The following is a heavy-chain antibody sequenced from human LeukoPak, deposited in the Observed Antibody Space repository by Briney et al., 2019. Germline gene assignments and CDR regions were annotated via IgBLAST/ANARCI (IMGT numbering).Heavy chain of an antibody. CDR2: IYTSGST. V-gene: IGHV4-4*07. J-gene: IGHJ4*02. CDR1: GDSISSYY. Sequence: SETLSLTCTVSGDSISSYYWSWLRQPAGKGLEWIGRIYTSGSTNYNPSLKSRVTILLDTSKNQFSLKLNSVTAADTAVYYCARDSGNYPYYFDYWGQGTLVTVSS. D-gene: IGHD1-26*01. CDR3: ARDSGNYPYYFDY.